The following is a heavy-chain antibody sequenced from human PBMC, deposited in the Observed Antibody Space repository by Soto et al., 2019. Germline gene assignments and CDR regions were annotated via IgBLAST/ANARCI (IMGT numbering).Heavy chain of an antibody. Sequence: QVQLVQSGAEVKKPGASVKVSCKASGYTLTSYDINWLRQATGQGLEWMGWMNTNSGNTGSAQKFWGRVTMTRNTSISTAYIELSRLRSEDTAVYYCAREKSGDSDYWGQGALVTVSS. CDR3: AREKSGDSDY. D-gene: IGHD2-15*01. CDR2: MNTNSGNT. CDR1: GYTLTSYD. V-gene: IGHV1-8*01. J-gene: IGHJ4*02.